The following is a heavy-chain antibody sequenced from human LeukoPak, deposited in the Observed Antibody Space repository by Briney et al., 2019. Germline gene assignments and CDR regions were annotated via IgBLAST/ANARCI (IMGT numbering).Heavy chain of an antibody. V-gene: IGHV1-2*02. CDR3: ARDHDYGPDY. Sequence: ASVKVSCKASGYTFTVHYMHWLRQAPGQGLEWMGWIKPDSGATNFAQNFQGRVTMTSNMSINTAYMELSSLTSDDTAMYYCARDHDYGPDYWGQGTLVTVSA. J-gene: IGHJ4*02. D-gene: IGHD4/OR15-4a*01. CDR1: GYTFTVHY. CDR2: IKPDSGAT.